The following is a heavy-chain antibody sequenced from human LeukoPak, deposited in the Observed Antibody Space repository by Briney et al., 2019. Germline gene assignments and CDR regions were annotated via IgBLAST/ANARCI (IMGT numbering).Heavy chain of an antibody. D-gene: IGHD3-22*01. CDR3: ARVRDYDSSGYELIDY. V-gene: IGHV4-31*03. CDR1: GGSIRSGGNY. J-gene: IGHJ4*02. Sequence: PSETLSLTCTVSGGSIRSGGNYWNWIRQHPGRGLEWIGYISYTGNTYYNPSLKSRVTMSLDTSKNQFSLKLRSVTAADTAVYYCARVRDYDSSGYELIDYWGQGTL. CDR2: ISYTGNT.